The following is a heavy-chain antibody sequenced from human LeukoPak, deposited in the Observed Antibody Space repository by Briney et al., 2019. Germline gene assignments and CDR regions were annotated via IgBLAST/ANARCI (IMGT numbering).Heavy chain of an antibody. V-gene: IGHV3-23*01. J-gene: IGHJ3*02. CDR1: GFTFSSYA. D-gene: IGHD4-17*01. CDR2: ISGSGGST. CDR3: AKDFDSKSLNDYGDYGGDDAFDI. Sequence: GGSLRLSCAASGFTFSSYAMSWVRQAPGKGLEWVSAISGSGGSTYYADSVKGRFTISRDNSKNTLYLQMNSLRAEDTAVYYCAKDFDSKSLNDYGDYGGDDAFDIWGQGTMVTVSS.